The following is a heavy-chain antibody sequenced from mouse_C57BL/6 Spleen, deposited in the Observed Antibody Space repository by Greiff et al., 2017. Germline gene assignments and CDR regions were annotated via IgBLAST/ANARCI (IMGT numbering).Heavy chain of an antibody. CDR3: ASDLGITTEEAMDY. Sequence: EVKLVESEGGLVQPGSSMKLSCTASGFTFSDYYMAWVRQVPEKGLEWVANINYDGSSTYYLDSLKSRFIISRDNAKNILYLQMSSLKSEDTATYYCASDLGITTEEAMDYWGQGTSVTVSS. CDR1: GFTFSDYY. J-gene: IGHJ4*01. CDR2: INYDGSST. D-gene: IGHD1-1*01. V-gene: IGHV5-16*01.